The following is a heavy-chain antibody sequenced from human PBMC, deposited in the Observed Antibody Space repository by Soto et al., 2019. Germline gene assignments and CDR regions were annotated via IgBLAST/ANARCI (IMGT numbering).Heavy chain of an antibody. CDR2: MNPNRGNT. CDR1: GYTFTSYD. V-gene: IGHV1-8*01. CDR3: ASGRAGLLLYSAFDI. J-gene: IGHJ3*02. Sequence: QVQLVQSGAEVKKPGASVKVSCKASGYTFTSYDINWVRQATGQGLEWMGWMNPNRGNTGCAQKFQGRVTMTRNTSISTAYMELSSLRSEDTAVYYCASGRAGLLLYSAFDIWGQGTMVTGSS. D-gene: IGHD3-16*01.